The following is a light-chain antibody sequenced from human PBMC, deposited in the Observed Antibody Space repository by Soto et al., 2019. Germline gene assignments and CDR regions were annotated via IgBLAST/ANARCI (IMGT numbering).Light chain of an antibody. CDR3: SSYTTTNTLEV. CDR1: SSDVGGYNY. J-gene: IGLJ3*02. CDR2: EVS. V-gene: IGLV2-14*01. Sequence: QSVLTQPASASGSPGQSITISCTGTSSDVGGYNYVSWYQQHPGKAPKLMIYEVSNRPSGVSNRFSGSKSGNTASLTISGLQAEDEADYYCSSYTTTNTLEVFGGGTKLTVL.